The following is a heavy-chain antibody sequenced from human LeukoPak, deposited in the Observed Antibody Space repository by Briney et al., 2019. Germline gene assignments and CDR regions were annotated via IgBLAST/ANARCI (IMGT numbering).Heavy chain of an antibody. Sequence: PSETLSLTCTVSGGSISSGGYYWSWIRQPPGKGLEWIGYIYHSGSTYYNPSLKSRVTISVDRPKNQFSLRLTSVTAADTAVYYCARINYYGSGLDLWGQGALVTVSS. CDR2: IYHSGST. D-gene: IGHD3-10*01. J-gene: IGHJ5*02. V-gene: IGHV4-30-2*01. CDR3: ARINYYGSGLDL. CDR1: GGSISSGGYY.